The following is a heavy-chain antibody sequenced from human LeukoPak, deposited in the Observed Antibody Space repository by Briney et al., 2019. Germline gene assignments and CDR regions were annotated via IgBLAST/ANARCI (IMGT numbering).Heavy chain of an antibody. V-gene: IGHV1-46*01. Sequence: ASVKVSCKVSEYSFTSNYIHWVRQAPGQGLEWMGMIYPRDGSTSYAQRFQDRVTVTRDTSTSTVHMELSGLRSEDTAVYYCARDARITMIVVAYYGMDVWGQGTTVTVSS. CDR2: IYPRDGST. J-gene: IGHJ6*02. CDR1: EYSFTSNY. D-gene: IGHD3-22*01. CDR3: ARDARITMIVVAYYGMDV.